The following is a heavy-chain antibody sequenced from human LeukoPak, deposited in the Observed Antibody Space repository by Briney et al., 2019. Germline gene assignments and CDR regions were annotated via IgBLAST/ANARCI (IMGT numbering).Heavy chain of an antibody. CDR1: GYTFTGYY. D-gene: IGHD3-22*01. J-gene: IGHJ3*01. V-gene: IGHV1-2*02. CDR3: ARVRSSASSGHALDF. CDR2: VNPNSGGT. Sequence: ASVKVSCKASGYTFTGYYMHWVRQAPGQGLEWLGWVNPNSGGTNSAQEFHGRVTMTRDTSIKIAYMELSSLRSDDTAVYYCARVRSSASSGHALDFWGQGTMVSVSS.